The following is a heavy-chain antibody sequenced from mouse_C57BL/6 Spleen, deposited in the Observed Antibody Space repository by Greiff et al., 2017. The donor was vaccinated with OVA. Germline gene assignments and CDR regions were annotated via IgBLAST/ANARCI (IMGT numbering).Heavy chain of an antibody. D-gene: IGHD1-1*01. CDR3: ARLDYYGSSSWFAY. J-gene: IGHJ3*01. CDR2: IDPSDSET. V-gene: IGHV1-52*01. Sequence: QVHVKQPGAELVRPGSSVKLSCKASGYTFTSYWMHWVKQRPIQGLEWIGNIDPSDSETHYNQKFKDKATLTVDKSSSTAYMQLSSLTSEDSAVYYCARLDYYGSSSWFAYWGQGTLVTVSA. CDR1: GYTFTSYW.